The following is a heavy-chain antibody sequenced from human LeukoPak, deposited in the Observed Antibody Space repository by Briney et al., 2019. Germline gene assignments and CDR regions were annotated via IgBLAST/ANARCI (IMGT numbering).Heavy chain of an antibody. J-gene: IGHJ4*02. CDR3: ARDWEGYFDY. V-gene: IGHV3-7*01. CDR2: IKEDGSEK. D-gene: IGHD1-26*01. CDR1: GFTFSDYY. Sequence: PGGSLRLSCAASGFTFSDYYMSWVRQAPGKGLEWVANIKEDGSEKNYVDSVKGRFTISRDNAKNSLYLQMNSLRAEDTAVYYCARDWEGYFDYWGQGTLVTVSS.